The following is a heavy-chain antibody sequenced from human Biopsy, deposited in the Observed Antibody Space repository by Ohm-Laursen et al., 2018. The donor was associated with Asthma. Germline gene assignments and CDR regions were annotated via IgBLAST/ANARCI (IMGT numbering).Heavy chain of an antibody. CDR2: IYRNGDT. V-gene: IGHV4-30-2*06. Sequence: TLSLTCGVSGDSIDSGDYSWTWIRQSPGVGLEWIGYIYRNGDTYYNPTLKNRVPVSIDRSKNQFSLRLRSVTAADTAVYYCARGWNCGGDCYSLDSWGQGTLVTVSS. CDR1: GDSIDSGDYS. CDR3: ARGWNCGGDCYSLDS. J-gene: IGHJ4*02. D-gene: IGHD2-21*02.